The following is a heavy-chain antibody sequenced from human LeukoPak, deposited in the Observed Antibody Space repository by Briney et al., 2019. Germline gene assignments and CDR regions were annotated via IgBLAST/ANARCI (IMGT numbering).Heavy chain of an antibody. CDR1: GYTFTSYG. CDR3: ARTSSHTGPFDY. Sequence: ASVKVSCKASGYTFTSYGISWVRQAPGQGLEWMGWISAYNGNTNYAQKLQGRVTMTTDISTSTAYMELRSLRSDDTAVYYCARTSSHTGPFDYWGQGTLVTVSS. V-gene: IGHV1-18*01. CDR2: ISAYNGNT. D-gene: IGHD2-8*02. J-gene: IGHJ4*02.